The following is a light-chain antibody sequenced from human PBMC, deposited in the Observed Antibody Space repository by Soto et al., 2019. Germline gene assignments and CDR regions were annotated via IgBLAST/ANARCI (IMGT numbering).Light chain of an antibody. CDR3: QQYGRSPGLFT. J-gene: IGKJ3*01. Sequence: EIVITQSPATLSVSPGEGATLSCRASQGIGNTLAWYQQKPGQTPRLLIYAASIRATGVPARFSGSGSGTDFTLTISRLEPEDFAVYYCQQYGRSPGLFTFGPGTKVDIK. CDR2: AAS. V-gene: IGKV3-20*01. CDR1: QGIGNT.